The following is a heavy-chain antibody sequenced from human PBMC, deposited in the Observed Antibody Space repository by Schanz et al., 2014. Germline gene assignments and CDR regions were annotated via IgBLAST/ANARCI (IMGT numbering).Heavy chain of an antibody. D-gene: IGHD6-13*01. V-gene: IGHV1-2*06. CDR2: INPNSGGT. J-gene: IGHJ6*02. CDR1: GPPFTAYY. Sequence: QVQLVQSGAEVKKPGASVKVSCKASGPPFTAYYMHWVRQAPGQGLEWMGRINPNSGGTNYAENFQGRVTMTRDTSTSTVYMELSRLTSDDTALYYCARDGHSSIWDSYYFYGLDVWGQGTTVTVSS. CDR3: ARDGHSSIWDSYYFYGLDV.